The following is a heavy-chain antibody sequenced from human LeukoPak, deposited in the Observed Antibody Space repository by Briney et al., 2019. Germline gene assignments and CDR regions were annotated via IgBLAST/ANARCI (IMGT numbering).Heavy chain of an antibody. V-gene: IGHV4-30-2*01. CDR3: ARVFGVRGVIGRFDP. D-gene: IGHD3-10*01. CDR2: IYHSGST. CDR1: GGSISSGGYS. J-gene: IGHJ5*02. Sequence: PSETLSLTCAVSGGSISSGGYSWSWIRQPPGEGLEWIGYIYHSGSTYYNPSLKSRVTISVDRSKNQFSLKLSSVTAADTAVYYCARVFGVRGVIGRFDPWGQGTLVTVSS.